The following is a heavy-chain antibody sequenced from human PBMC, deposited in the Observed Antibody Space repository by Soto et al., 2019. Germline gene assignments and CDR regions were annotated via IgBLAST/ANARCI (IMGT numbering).Heavy chain of an antibody. V-gene: IGHV3-30-3*01. CDR2: KSYEGNNK. D-gene: IGHD7-27*01. Sequence: QVQLVESGGGVVQPGRSLRLSCAASGFSFSISPMHWVRQAPGKGPEWVALKSYEGNNKFYADSVKGRFTISRDNSKSTLYLQVDSLRPEDAAVYYCARDPKTSGGQHWAFNYFDSWGQGTLVTVSS. CDR3: ARDPKTSGGQHWAFNYFDS. CDR1: GFSFSISP. J-gene: IGHJ4*02.